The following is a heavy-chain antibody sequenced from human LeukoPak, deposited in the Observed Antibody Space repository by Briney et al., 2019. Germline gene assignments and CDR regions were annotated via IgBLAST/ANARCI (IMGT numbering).Heavy chain of an antibody. CDR3: APQRLDIIVVPANDAFDI. CDR1: GFTFSSFA. J-gene: IGHJ3*02. D-gene: IGHD2-2*03. Sequence: QSGGSLRLSCAASGFTFSSFATSWVRQAPGKGLEWVSAISSSGGSTYYADSVKGRFTISRDNSKNTLYLQMNSLRAEDTAVYYCAPQRLDIIVVPANDAFDIWSQGTMVTVSS. CDR2: ISSSGGST. V-gene: IGHV3-23*01.